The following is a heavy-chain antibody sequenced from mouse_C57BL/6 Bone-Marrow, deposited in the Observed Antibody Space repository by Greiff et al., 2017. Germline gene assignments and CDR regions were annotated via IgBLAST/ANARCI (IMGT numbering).Heavy chain of an antibody. V-gene: IGHV1-64*01. CDR3: ARKTVYYGYEDAMDY. Sequence: QVQLKQPGAELVKPGASVKLSCKASGYTFTSYWMHWVKQRPGQGLEWIGMIHPNSGSTNYNEKFKSKATLTVDKSSNTAYMQLSSLTSEDSAVYYCARKTVYYGYEDAMDYWGQGTSVTVSS. D-gene: IGHD2-2*01. CDR2: IHPNSGST. CDR1: GYTFTSYW. J-gene: IGHJ4*01.